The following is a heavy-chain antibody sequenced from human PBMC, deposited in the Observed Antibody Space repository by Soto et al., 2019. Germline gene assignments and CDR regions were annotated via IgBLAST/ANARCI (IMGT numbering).Heavy chain of an antibody. CDR2: MRWNGGSI. D-gene: IGHD3-16*02. J-gene: IGHJ4*02. Sequence: VQLVESGGGLVQPGRSLRLSCVASGFTFDDYGMHWVRQAPGKGLEWVSGMRWNGGSIAYADSVKGRFTISRDNAKKSLYLQRNSLRPEDTALYYCAKDTSLGELSAADHWGQGTLVTVSS. CDR3: AKDTSLGELSAADH. CDR1: GFTFDDYG. V-gene: IGHV3-9*01.